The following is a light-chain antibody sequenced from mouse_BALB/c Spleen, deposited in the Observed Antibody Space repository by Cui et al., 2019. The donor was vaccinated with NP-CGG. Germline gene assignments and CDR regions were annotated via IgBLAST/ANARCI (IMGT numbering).Light chain of an antibody. CDR2: GTK. CDR1: TGAVTTTNY. V-gene: IGLV1*01. CDR3: ALWYSNHWV. J-gene: IGLJ1*01. Sequence: AVVTRECALTTSPGETVTFTCRSSTGAVTTTNYANWVQEKPDHLFTGLIGGTKNRAPGVPARFSGSLIGDKAALTITGAQTEDEAIYFCALWYSNHWVFGGGTKLTVL.